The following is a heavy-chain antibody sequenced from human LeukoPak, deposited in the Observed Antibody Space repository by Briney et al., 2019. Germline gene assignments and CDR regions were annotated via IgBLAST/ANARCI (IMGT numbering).Heavy chain of an antibody. Sequence: GGSLRLSCAASGFTVSSNYMSWVRQAPGKGLEWVSVIYSGGSTCYADSVKGRFTISRDNSKNTLYLQMNSLRAEDTAVYYCASHITYYYDSSGPRDAFDIWGQGTMVTVSS. CDR2: IYSGGST. CDR3: ASHITYYYDSSGPRDAFDI. J-gene: IGHJ3*02. CDR1: GFTVSSNY. D-gene: IGHD3-22*01. V-gene: IGHV3-66*04.